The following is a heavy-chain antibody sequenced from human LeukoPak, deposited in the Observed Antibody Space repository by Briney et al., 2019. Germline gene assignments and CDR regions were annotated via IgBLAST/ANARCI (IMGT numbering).Heavy chain of an antibody. CDR1: GFTFSSYW. J-gene: IGHJ4*02. D-gene: IGHD2-2*01. CDR2: INSDGSTT. CDR3: ARGDAYALYY. Sequence: GGSLRLSCAASGFTFSSYWMHWVRQAPGKGLVWVSRINSDGSTTAYADSVKGRFTISRDNAKNTLYLQMSSLRAEDTAVYYCARGDAYALYYWGQGTLVTVSS. V-gene: IGHV3-74*01.